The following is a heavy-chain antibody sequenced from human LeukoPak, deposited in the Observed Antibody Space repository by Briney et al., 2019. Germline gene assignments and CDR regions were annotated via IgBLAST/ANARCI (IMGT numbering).Heavy chain of an antibody. Sequence: GGSLRLSCEASGFTFTKFWMSWVRQAPGKGLEWVSYISSSSSTIYYADSVKGRFTISRDNAKNSLFLQMNSLRAEDTAVYYCARVKQQLVRLLGRDTTYYYYYYMDVWGKGTTVTVSS. J-gene: IGHJ6*03. D-gene: IGHD6-13*01. CDR2: ISSSSSTI. CDR3: ARVKQQLVRLLGRDTTYYYYYYMDV. CDR1: GFTFTKFW. V-gene: IGHV3-48*04.